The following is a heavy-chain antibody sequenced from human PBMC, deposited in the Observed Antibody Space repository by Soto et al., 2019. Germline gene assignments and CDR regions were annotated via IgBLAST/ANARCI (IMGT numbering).Heavy chain of an antibody. Sequence: QVQLVESGGGVVQPGRSLRLSCAASGFTFSSYGMHWVRQAPGKGLEWVAVISYDGSNKYYADSVKGRFTISRDNSKNTLYLQMKSLRAEDTAVYYWAKDLFDDSSGYHPPFDYWGQGTLVTVSS. CDR2: ISYDGSNK. V-gene: IGHV3-30*18. CDR3: AKDLFDDSSGYHPPFDY. CDR1: GFTFSSYG. J-gene: IGHJ4*02. D-gene: IGHD3-22*01.